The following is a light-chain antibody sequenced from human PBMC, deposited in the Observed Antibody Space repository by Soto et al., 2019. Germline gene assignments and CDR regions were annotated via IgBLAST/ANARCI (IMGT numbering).Light chain of an antibody. CDR3: SSYAGSSYYV. V-gene: IGLV2-14*01. Sequence: QSALTQPASVSGSPGQSITISCTGTSSDVGGYNFVSWYQHHPGKAPKLMIYEVSNRPSGVSNRFSGSKSGNTASLTISGLQAEDEADYYCSSYAGSSYYVFGSGTKLTVL. CDR1: SSDVGGYNF. CDR2: EVS. J-gene: IGLJ1*01.